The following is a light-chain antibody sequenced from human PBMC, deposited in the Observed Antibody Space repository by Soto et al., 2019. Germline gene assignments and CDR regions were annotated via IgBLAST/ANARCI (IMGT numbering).Light chain of an antibody. J-gene: IGKJ1*01. CDR3: QQYNNWPQT. V-gene: IGKV1-5*03. CDR1: QSISTW. CDR2: KAS. Sequence: DIQMTQSPSTLSASVGDRVTITCRASQSISTWLAWYQQEPGKAPKLLIHKASSLQSGVSSRFSGSGSGTEFTLTISSLQSEDFAVYYCQQYNNWPQTFGQGTKVDIK.